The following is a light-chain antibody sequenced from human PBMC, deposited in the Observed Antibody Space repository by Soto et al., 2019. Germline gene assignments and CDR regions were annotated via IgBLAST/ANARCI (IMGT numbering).Light chain of an antibody. CDR3: QQYQTYSQ. J-gene: IGKJ1*01. V-gene: IGKV1-5*03. Sequence: DIQMAQAPSTLTASVGDRVTITCRASQSINTWLAWYQLKPGRAPKLLIYKASTLESGVSSRFSGSGSGTEFTLTISSLQPDDFATYPCQQYQTYSQFGQGTKV. CDR2: KAS. CDR1: QSINTW.